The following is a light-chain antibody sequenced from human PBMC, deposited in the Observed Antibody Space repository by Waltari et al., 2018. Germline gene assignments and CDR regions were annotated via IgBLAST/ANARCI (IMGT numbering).Light chain of an antibody. CDR1: SRHAGCCHF. V-gene: IGLV2-23*02. CDR2: DVS. Sequence: QSALTQPASVSRSPGQSSPLSCPGTSRHAGCCHFAAWYQQHPGNAPKLMIYDVSKRPSGVSNRFSGSKSGNTASLTISGLQAEDEADYYCCSYAGSSTFVFGTGTKVTVL. CDR3: CSYAGSSTFV. J-gene: IGLJ1*01.